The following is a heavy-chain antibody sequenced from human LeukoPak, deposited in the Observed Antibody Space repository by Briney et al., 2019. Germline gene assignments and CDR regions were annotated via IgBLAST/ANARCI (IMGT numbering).Heavy chain of an antibody. V-gene: IGHV1-69*13. CDR1: GGTFSSYA. Sequence: SVKVSCKASGGTFSSYAISWVRQAPGQGLEWMGGIIPIFGTANYAQKFQGRVTITADEPTSTAYMELSSLRSEDTAVYYCARASPPYYGSGSYSCFDYWGQGTLVTVSS. CDR3: ARASPPYYGSGSYSCFDY. J-gene: IGHJ4*02. D-gene: IGHD3-10*01. CDR2: IIPIFGTA.